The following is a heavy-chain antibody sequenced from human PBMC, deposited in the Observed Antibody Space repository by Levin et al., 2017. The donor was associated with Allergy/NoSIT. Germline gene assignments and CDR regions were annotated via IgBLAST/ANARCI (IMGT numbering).Heavy chain of an antibody. CDR1: GGSISINDYY. CDR3: ARLLGSTGANTFEI. V-gene: IGHV4-31*03. Sequence: PSETLSLTCSVSGGSISINDYYWSWIRQHPGKGREWIGYFFYSGRTYHNPPLTSRIALSLDTSQNQFSLRLNSLTAADTALYYCARLLGSTGANTFEIWGQGIMVTVSS. CDR2: FFYSGRT. D-gene: IGHD2-2*01. J-gene: IGHJ3*02.